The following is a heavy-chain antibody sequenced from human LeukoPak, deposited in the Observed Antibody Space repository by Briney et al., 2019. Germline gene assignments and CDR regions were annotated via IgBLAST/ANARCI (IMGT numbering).Heavy chain of an antibody. Sequence: GGSLRLSCAASGFTVSSNYMSWVRQAPGKGLEWVSVIYSGGSTYYADSVKGRFAISRHNSKNTLYLQMNSLRAEDTAVYYCAKDIYYDSSGYRGYFDYWGQGTLVTVSS. CDR2: IYSGGST. J-gene: IGHJ4*02. D-gene: IGHD3-22*01. V-gene: IGHV3-53*04. CDR3: AKDIYYDSSGYRGYFDY. CDR1: GFTVSSNY.